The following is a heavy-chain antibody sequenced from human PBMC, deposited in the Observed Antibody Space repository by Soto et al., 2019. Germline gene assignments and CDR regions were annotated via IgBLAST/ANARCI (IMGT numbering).Heavy chain of an antibody. Sequence: VKVSCKASGGTFSSYAISWVRQAPGQGLEWMGGIIPIFGTANYAQKFQGRVTITADESTSTAYMELSSLRSEDTAVYYCARPRKNYLDYYYGMDVWGQGTTVTVSS. CDR2: IIPIFGTA. CDR3: ARPRKNYLDYYYGMDV. J-gene: IGHJ6*02. CDR1: GGTFSSYA. V-gene: IGHV1-69*01. D-gene: IGHD1-7*01.